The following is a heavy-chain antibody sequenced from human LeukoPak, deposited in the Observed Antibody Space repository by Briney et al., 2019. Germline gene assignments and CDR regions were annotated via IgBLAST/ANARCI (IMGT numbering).Heavy chain of an antibody. CDR1: GYTFTSYY. V-gene: IGHV1-46*01. J-gene: IGHJ5*02. D-gene: IGHD6-13*01. CDR3: ARRSRSSSLGDCFDP. CDR2: INPSGGST. Sequence: GASVKVSCKASGYTFTSYYMHWVRQAPGQGLEWMGIINPSGGSTSYAQKFQGRVTMTRDTSITTAYMELSRLRSDDTAMYYCARRSRSSSLGDCFDPWGQGTLVTVSS.